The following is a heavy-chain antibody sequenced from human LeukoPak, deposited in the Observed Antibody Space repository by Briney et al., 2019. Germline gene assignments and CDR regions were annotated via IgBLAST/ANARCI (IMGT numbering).Heavy chain of an antibody. CDR3: ASTHIHGGAFDI. Sequence: SETLSLTCTVSGGSISSGLYYRSWIRQPAGKGLEWIGRAYSSGSTNFNPSLKSRVSLSVDTSKNQFSPNLSAVTAADTAVYYCASTHIHGGAFDIWGQGTVVTVSS. CDR2: AYSSGST. D-gene: IGHD2-21*01. CDR1: GGSISSGLYY. J-gene: IGHJ3*02. V-gene: IGHV4-61*02.